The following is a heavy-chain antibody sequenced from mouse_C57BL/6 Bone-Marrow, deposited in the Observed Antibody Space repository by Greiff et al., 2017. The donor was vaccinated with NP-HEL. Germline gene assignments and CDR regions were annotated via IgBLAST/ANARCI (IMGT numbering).Heavy chain of an antibody. CDR2: INPGSGGT. D-gene: IGHD2-5*01. Sequence: VQLQQSGAELVRPGTSVKVSCKASGYAFTNYLIEWVKQRPGQGLEWIGVINPGSGGTNYNEKFKGKATLTADKSSSTAYMQLSSLTSEDSAVYFCARWGYSNYGFYYAMDYWGQGTSVTVSS. J-gene: IGHJ4*01. CDR1: GYAFTNYL. V-gene: IGHV1-54*01. CDR3: ARWGYSNYGFYYAMDY.